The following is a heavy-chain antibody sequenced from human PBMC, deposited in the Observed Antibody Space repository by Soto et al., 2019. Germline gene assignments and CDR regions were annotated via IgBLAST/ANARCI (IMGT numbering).Heavy chain of an antibody. CDR3: ARQLSY. CDR2: IYFNGNT. J-gene: IGHJ4*02. CDR1: GVSISDTSYY. Sequence: QLQLQESGPGLVKPSETLSLTCNVSGVSISDTSYYWGWIRQPPGKGLEWIGTIYFNGNTVYNPSVKSRLTISVDTSKNQIYLRLTSVTAADTAVYDCARQLSYWGQGTLVAVSS. V-gene: IGHV4-39*01.